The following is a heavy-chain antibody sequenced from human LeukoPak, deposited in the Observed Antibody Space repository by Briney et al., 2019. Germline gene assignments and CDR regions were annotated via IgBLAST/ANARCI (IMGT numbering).Heavy chain of an antibody. CDR3: AADPGYYYDSSGYGFDY. Sequence: SVKVSCKASGFTFTSSAMQWVRQARGQRLEWIGWIVVGSGNTNYAQKFQERATITRDMSTSTAYMELSSLRSVDTAVYYCAADPGYYYDSSGYGFDYWGQGTLVTVSS. J-gene: IGHJ4*02. D-gene: IGHD3-22*01. CDR1: GFTFTSSA. V-gene: IGHV1-58*02. CDR2: IVVGSGNT.